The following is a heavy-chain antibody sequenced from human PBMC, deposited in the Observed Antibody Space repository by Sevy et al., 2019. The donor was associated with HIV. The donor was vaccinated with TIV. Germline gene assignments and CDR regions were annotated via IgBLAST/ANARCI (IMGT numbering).Heavy chain of an antibody. V-gene: IGHV1-18*01. CDR2: ISAYNGNT. CDR3: ASGGTGYSSSWYAIRSFLWVSAEYFQH. Sequence: ASVKVSCKASGYTFTSYGISWVRQAPGQGLEWMGWISAYNGNTNYAQKLQGRVTMTTDTSTSTAYMELRSLRSDDTAVYYCASGGTGYSSSWYAIRSFLWVSAEYFQHWGQRTLVTVSS. CDR1: GYTFTSYG. D-gene: IGHD6-13*01. J-gene: IGHJ1*01.